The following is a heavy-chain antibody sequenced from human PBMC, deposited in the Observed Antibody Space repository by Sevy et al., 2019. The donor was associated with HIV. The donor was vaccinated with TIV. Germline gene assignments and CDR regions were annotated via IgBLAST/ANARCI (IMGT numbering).Heavy chain of an antibody. J-gene: IGHJ4*02. CDR1: GFTFSSYG. Sequence: GGSLRLSCAASGFTFSSYGMHWVRQAPGKGLEWVAVIWYDGSNKYYADSVKGRFTISRDNSKNMLYLQMNSLRAEDTAVYYCAKEYYYDSSGYGAFDYWGQGTLVTVSS. CDR2: IWYDGSNK. V-gene: IGHV3-33*06. CDR3: AKEYYYDSSGYGAFDY. D-gene: IGHD3-22*01.